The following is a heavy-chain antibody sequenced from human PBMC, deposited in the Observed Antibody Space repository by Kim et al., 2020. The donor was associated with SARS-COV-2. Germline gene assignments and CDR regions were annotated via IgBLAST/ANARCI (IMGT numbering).Heavy chain of an antibody. D-gene: IGHD3-10*01. J-gene: IGHJ4*02. CDR3: AKDRITMVRGAPAPIDY. Sequence: GGSLRLSCAASGFTFSSYGMHWVRQAPGKGLEWVAVISYDGSNKYYADSVKGRFTISRDNSKNTLYLQMNSLRAEDTAVYYRAKDRITMVRGAPAPIDYWGQGTLVTVSS. CDR2: ISYDGSNK. V-gene: IGHV3-30*18. CDR1: GFTFSSYG.